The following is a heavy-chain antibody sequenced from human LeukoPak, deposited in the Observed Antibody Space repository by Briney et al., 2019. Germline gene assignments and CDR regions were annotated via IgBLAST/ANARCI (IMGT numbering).Heavy chain of an antibody. CDR2: LYHSGST. CDR3: AIRYYDVWSGYSLGPFDP. CDR1: GYSISSGYY. V-gene: IGHV4-38-2*01. Sequence: SETLSLTCAVSGYSISSGYYWGWIRQPPGKGLEWIGSLYHSGSTYYNPSLKSRVTISVDTSKNQFSLKLSSVSAADTAVYYCAIRYYDVWSGYSLGPFDPWGQGTLVTVSS. J-gene: IGHJ5*02. D-gene: IGHD3-3*01.